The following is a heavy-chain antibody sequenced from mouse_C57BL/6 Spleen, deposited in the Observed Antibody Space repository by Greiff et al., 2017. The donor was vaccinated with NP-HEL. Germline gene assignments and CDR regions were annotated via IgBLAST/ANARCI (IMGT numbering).Heavy chain of an antibody. CDR2: ISYSGST. CDR3: ARYGAYGNYPYYAMDY. CDR1: GYSITSDY. Sequence: EVKLQESGPGLAKPSQTLSLTCSVTGYSITSDYWNWIRKFPGNKLEYMGYISYSGSTYYNPSLKSRISITRDTSKNQYYLQLNSVTTEDTATYYCARYGAYGNYPYYAMDYWGQGTSVTVSS. D-gene: IGHD2-1*01. V-gene: IGHV3-8*01. J-gene: IGHJ4*01.